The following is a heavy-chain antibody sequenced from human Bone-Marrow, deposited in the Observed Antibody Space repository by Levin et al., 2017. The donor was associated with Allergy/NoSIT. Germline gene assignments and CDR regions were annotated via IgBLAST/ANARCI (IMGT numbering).Heavy chain of an antibody. CDR1: GYNFTANY. CDR2: INPNSGVT. D-gene: IGHD6-13*01. V-gene: IGHV1-2*02. CDR3: ARGGGRQLAHYYYYYGMDV. Sequence: ASVKVSCKASGYNFTANYMHWVRQAPGQGLEWMGWINPNSGVTNFAQKFQGRVTMTRDTSISTAYMELSRLRSDDTAVYYCARGGGRQLAHYYYYYGMDVWGQGTTVTVSS. J-gene: IGHJ6*02.